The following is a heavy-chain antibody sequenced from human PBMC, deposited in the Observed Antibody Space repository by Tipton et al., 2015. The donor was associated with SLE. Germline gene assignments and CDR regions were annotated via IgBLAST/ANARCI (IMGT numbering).Heavy chain of an antibody. V-gene: IGHV4-61*09. J-gene: IGHJ6*02. CDR3: ARGYDFWSGYTLAYYYGMDV. Sequence: TLSLTCTVSGGSISSGSYYWSWIRQPAGKGLEWIGYIYTSGSTNYNPSLKSRVTISVDTSKNQFSLKLSSVTAADTAVYYCARGYDFWSGYTLAYYYGMDVWGQGTTVTVSS. D-gene: IGHD3-3*01. CDR2: IYTSGST. CDR1: GGSISSGSYY.